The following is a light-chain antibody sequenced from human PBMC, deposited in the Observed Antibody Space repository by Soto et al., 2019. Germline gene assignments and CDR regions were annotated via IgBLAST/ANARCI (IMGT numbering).Light chain of an antibody. CDR3: QGYKRPPFT. CDR2: AAS. CDR1: RAINDY. V-gene: IGKV1-27*01. J-gene: IGKJ3*01. Sequence: DIQMTQFPSSLSASVGDIVTITCRASRAINDYVAWYQQKPGKSPNLLNFAASSLESAVPSRFSGSGSGTEFTLTIRRLQPEDVATYYCQGYKRPPFTFSPGTKVEMK.